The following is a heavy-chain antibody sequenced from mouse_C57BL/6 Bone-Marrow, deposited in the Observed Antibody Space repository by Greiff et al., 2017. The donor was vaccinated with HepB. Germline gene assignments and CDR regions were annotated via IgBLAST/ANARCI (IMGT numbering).Heavy chain of an antibody. CDR3: ARDGITTVVGVWYFDV. J-gene: IGHJ1*03. V-gene: IGHV5-4*01. Sequence: EVMLVESGGGLVKPGGSLKLSCAASGFTFSSYAMSWVRQTPEKRLEWVATISDGGSYTYYPDNVKGRFTISRDNAKNNLYLQMSHLKSEDTAMYYCARDGITTVVGVWYFDVWGTGTTVTVSS. CDR1: GFTFSSYA. CDR2: ISDGGSYT. D-gene: IGHD1-1*01.